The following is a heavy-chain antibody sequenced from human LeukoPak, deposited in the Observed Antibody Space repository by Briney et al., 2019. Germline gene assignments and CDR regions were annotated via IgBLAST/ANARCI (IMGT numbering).Heavy chain of an antibody. CDR2: IKQDGSEK. CDR1: GFTFSSYW. J-gene: IGHJ4*02. CDR3: ARDGPHSSGHPELY. V-gene: IGHV3-7*01. D-gene: IGHD6-19*01. Sequence: TGGSLRLSCAASGFTFSSYWMSWVRQAPGKGLEWVANIKQDGSEKYYVDSVKGRFTISRDNAKNSLYLQMNSLRAEDTAVYYCARDGPHSSGHPELYWGQGTLVTVSS.